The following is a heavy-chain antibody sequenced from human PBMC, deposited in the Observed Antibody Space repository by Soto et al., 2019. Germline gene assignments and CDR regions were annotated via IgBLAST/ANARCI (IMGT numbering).Heavy chain of an antibody. D-gene: IGHD1-7*01. Sequence: QVQLVESGGGVVQPGRSLGLSCAASGFTFSSYGMHWVRQVPGKGLEWVAVISYDGSNKYYADSVKGRLTISRDNSKNTLYLQMNSLRAEDTAVYYCAKDQSHLTGTSGYWGQGTLVTVSS. CDR2: ISYDGSNK. CDR1: GFTFSSYG. V-gene: IGHV3-30*18. CDR3: AKDQSHLTGTSGY. J-gene: IGHJ4*02.